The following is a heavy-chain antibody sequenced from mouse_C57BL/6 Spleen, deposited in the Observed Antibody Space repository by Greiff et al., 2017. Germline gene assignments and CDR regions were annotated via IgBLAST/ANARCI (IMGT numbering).Heavy chain of an antibody. CDR1: GFTFSDYY. CDR3: ARDRGGEAMDY. D-gene: IGHD1-1*02. V-gene: IGHV5-16*01. Sequence: EVMLVESEGGLVQPGSSMKLSCTASGFTFSDYYMAWVRQVPEKGLEWVANINYDGSSTYYLDSLKSRFIISRDNAKNILYLQMSSLKSEDTATYYGARDRGGEAMDYWGQGTSVTVSS. CDR2: INYDGSST. J-gene: IGHJ4*01.